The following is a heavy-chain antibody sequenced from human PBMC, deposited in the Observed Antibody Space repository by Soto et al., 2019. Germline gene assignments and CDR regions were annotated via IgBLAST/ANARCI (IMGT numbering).Heavy chain of an antibody. CDR1: GGSISSYY. CDR2: IYYGGST. V-gene: IGHV4-59*01. CDR3: ARDLLWFGELGPDYYYGMDV. J-gene: IGHJ6*02. D-gene: IGHD3-10*01. Sequence: SETLSLTCTVSGGSISSYYWSWIRQPPGKGLEWIGYIYYGGSTNHNPSLKSRVTISVDTSRNQFSLKLSSVTAADTAVYYCARDLLWFGELGPDYYYGMDVWGQGTTVTV.